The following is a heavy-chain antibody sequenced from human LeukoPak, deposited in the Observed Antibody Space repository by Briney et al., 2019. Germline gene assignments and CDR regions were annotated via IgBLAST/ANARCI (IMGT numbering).Heavy chain of an antibody. CDR3: ARAEIADIVATTPFDY. CDR1: GYTFTSYA. V-gene: IGHV1-3*01. D-gene: IGHD5-12*01. J-gene: IGHJ4*02. Sequence: ASVKVSCKASGYTFTSYAMHWVRQAPGQRLEWMGWINAGNGNTKYSQKFQGRVTITMDTSASTAYMELSSLRSEDTAVYYCARAEIADIVATTPFDYWGQGTLVTVSS. CDR2: INAGNGNT.